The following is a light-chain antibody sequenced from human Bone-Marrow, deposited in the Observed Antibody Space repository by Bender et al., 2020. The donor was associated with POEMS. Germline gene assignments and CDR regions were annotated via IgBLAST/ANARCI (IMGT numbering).Light chain of an antibody. J-gene: IGLJ1*01. CDR1: SSDVGAYNL. CDR2: EVN. Sequence: QSALTQPASVSGSPGQSITISCTGASSDVGAYNLVSWFQQHPGKAPELMIYEVNKRPSGVSNRFSGSKSGNTASLTISGLQAEDEADYYCYSYSSGRTPYVFGTGTRVTVL. V-gene: IGLV2-23*02. CDR3: YSYSSGRTPYV.